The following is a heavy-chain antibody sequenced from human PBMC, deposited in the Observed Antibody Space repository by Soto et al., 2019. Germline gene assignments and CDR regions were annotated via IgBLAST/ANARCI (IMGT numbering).Heavy chain of an antibody. Sequence: SETLSLTCAVDGASLSDNYCNWLRQPPGKGLEWMGAINHSGNTNYNPCLRSRVTISIDTSKNQLSLNLRSVSAADKAVYPCGRGRGEVDAWGQGTL. V-gene: IGHV4-34*01. CDR3: GRGRGEVDA. CDR2: INHSGNT. CDR1: GASLSDNY. J-gene: IGHJ5*02. D-gene: IGHD3-16*01.